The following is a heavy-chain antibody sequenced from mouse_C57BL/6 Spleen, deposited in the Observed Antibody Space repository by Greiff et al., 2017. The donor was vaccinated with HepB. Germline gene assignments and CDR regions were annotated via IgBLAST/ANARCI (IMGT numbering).Heavy chain of an antibody. J-gene: IGHJ2*01. D-gene: IGHD2-3*01. CDR1: GYSFTGYY. Sequence: EVQLQESGPELVKPGASVKISCKASGYSFTGYYMNWVKQSPEKSLEWIGEINPSTGGTTYNQKFKAKATLTVDKSSSTAYMQLKSLTSEDSAVYYCARRGFLNDGYYGGYYFDYWGQGTTLTVSS. V-gene: IGHV1-42*01. CDR2: INPSTGGT. CDR3: ARRGFLNDGYYGGYYFDY.